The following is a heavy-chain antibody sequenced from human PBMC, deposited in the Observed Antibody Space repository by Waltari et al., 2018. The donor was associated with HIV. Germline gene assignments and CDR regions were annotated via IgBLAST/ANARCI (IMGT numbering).Heavy chain of an antibody. CDR3: TTERPRAFVETPFEH. CDR1: GFTFSNAW. J-gene: IGHJ4*02. Sequence: EVELVESGGGLVKPGGSLTLSCATSGFTFSNAWMAWVRQAPGKGLEWVGRFKSNTDGATTDDAAPVKGRFTISRDYLINTLYLQMNSLKTEDTAVYFCTTERPRAFVETPFEHGGQGTLVTVSS. D-gene: IGHD3-3*01. CDR2: FKSNTDGATT. V-gene: IGHV3-15*01.